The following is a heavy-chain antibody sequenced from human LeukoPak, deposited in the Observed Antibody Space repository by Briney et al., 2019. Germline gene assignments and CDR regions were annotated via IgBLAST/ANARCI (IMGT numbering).Heavy chain of an antibody. Sequence: GGSLRLSCAASGFTFSNYAMSWVRQAPGRGLEWVSAITRSGDSTFYADSVRGRSTTSRDSSKNTLYLQMNGLRVEDTAVYYCAKAIELHDPFDIWGQGTTVTVSS. CDR2: ITRSGDST. CDR3: AKAIELHDPFDI. CDR1: GFTFSNYA. J-gene: IGHJ3*02. V-gene: IGHV3-23*01. D-gene: IGHD1-26*01.